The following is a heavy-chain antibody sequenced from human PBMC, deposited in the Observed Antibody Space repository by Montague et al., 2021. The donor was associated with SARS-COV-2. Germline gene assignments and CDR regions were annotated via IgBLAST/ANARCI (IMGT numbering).Heavy chain of an antibody. CDR3: TGGAPGY. CDR2: ISHSGSA. CDR1: GGSFSDYK. J-gene: IGHJ4*02. V-gene: IGHV4-34*01. Sequence: SETLSLTCAVYGGSFSDYKWTWIRQSPGKGLEWLGQISHSGSANYNPSLKSRVTISVDTAKNQFSPKLTSVSVADTAVYYCTGGAPGYWGQGTLVTVSS.